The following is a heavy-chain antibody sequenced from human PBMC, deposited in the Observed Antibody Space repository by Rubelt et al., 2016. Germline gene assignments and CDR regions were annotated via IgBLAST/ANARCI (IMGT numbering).Heavy chain of an antibody. D-gene: IGHD6-6*01. Sequence: QVQLVQSGAEVKKPGSSVKVSCKASGGTFSSYAISWVRQAPGQGLEWMGWINPNSGGTNYAQKFQGRVTMTRDTSIITAYMELSRLRSDDTAVYYCARTIAARRYFDYWGQGTLVTVSS. J-gene: IGHJ4*02. V-gene: IGHV1-2*02. CDR2: INPNSGGT. CDR1: GGTFSSYA. CDR3: ARTIAARRYFDY.